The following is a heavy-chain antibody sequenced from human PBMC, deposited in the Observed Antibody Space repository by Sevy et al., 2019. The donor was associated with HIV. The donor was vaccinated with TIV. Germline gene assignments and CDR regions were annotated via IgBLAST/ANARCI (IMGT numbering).Heavy chain of an antibody. D-gene: IGHD5-12*01. CDR3: ARDTGEMATITDAFDI. J-gene: IGHJ3*02. CDR2: ISSSSSYI. Sequence: GGSLRLSCAASGFTFSSYSMNWVRQAPGKGLEWVSSISSSSSYIYYADSVKGRFTISRDNAKNSLYLQMNSLRAEDTAVYYCARDTGEMATITDAFDIWGQGTMVTVSS. V-gene: IGHV3-21*01. CDR1: GFTFSSYS.